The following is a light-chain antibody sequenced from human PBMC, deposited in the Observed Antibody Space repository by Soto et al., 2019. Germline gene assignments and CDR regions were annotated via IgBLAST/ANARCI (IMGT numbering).Light chain of an antibody. CDR1: QNIRNW. J-gene: IGKJ1*01. V-gene: IGKV1-5*01. CDR2: DVS. CDR3: QQYDSYWT. Sequence: DIQMTQSPSTLFASIGGRVTITCRASQNIRNWLAWYQQKPGKAPKLLIYDVSSLESGVPPRFSGSGSGTDFTLTISGLQPDDFATYYCQQYDSYWTFGQGTKVDIK.